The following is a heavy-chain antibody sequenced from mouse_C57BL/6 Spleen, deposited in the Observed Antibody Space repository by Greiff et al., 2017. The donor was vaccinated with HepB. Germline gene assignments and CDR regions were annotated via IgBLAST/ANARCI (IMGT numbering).Heavy chain of an antibody. CDR1: GYTFTEYT. J-gene: IGHJ2*01. D-gene: IGHD1-1*01. V-gene: IGHV1-62-2*01. Sequence: QVQLQESGAELVKPGASVKLSCKASGYTFTEYTIHWVKQRSGQGLEWIGWFYPGSGSIKYNEKFKDKATLTANKSSSTVYIELSRLTTEDSAVYFCARHEGEYYYGSSYPYFDYWGQGTTLTVSS. CDR3: ARHEGEYYYGSSYPYFDY. CDR2: FYPGSGSI.